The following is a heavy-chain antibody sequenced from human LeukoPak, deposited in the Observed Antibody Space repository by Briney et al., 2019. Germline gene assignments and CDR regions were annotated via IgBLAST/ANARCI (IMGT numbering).Heavy chain of an antibody. J-gene: IGHJ4*02. V-gene: IGHV4-4*09. CDR2: IYTSGST. CDR1: GGSISSYY. CDR3: ARLGGSSSLFPFDY. D-gene: IGHD6-6*01. Sequence: SETLSLTCTVSGGSISSYYWSWIRQPPGKGLEWIGYIYTSGSTNYSPSFKSRVTISVDTSKNQFSLKLSSVTAADTAVYYCARLGGSSSLFPFDYWGQGTLVTVSS.